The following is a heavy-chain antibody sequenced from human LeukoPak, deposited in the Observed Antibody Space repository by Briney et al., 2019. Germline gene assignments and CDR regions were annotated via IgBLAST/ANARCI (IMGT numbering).Heavy chain of an antibody. D-gene: IGHD2-21*02. CDR1: GFTFSSYG. CDR2: IWYDGSNK. CDR3: ATGEVVTMFADY. V-gene: IGHV3-33*03. J-gene: IGHJ4*02. Sequence: GGSLRLSCAASGFTFSSYGMYWVRQAPGKGLEWVAVIWYDGSNKYYADSVKGRFTISRDNAKNSLYLQMNSLRAEDTAVYYCATGEVVTMFADYWGQGTLVTVSS.